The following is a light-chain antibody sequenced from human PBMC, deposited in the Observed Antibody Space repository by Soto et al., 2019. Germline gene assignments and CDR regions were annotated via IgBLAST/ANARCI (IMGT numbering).Light chain of an antibody. V-gene: IGKV3-11*01. CDR2: LTS. Sequence: EIVLTQSPATLSLSPGYRFTLSCRASQAVNTRLAWYQHKPGQAPRLLIYLTSNRAAGVPSRFSAWGSETDFTLTISDVQPEDFAVYYCHQRQSWPRTFGQGTTGDIK. J-gene: IGKJ1*01. CDR3: HQRQSWPRT. CDR1: QAVNTR.